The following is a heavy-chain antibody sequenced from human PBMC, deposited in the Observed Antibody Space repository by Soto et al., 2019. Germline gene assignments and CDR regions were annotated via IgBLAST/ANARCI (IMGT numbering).Heavy chain of an antibody. CDR3: ARDIESVTAKHFFYYYAMDV. D-gene: IGHD2-8*01. V-gene: IGHV1-18*01. CDR1: GFTFSNYG. Sequence: ASVKVSCKASGFTFSNYGLNWVRQAPGQGLEWMGWVSANNCHTNYAQNLQGRVSMTTDTSTSTAYMELRGLTFGDTAVYYCARDIESVTAKHFFYYYAMDVWGQGTTVTVSS. J-gene: IGHJ6*02. CDR2: VSANNCHT.